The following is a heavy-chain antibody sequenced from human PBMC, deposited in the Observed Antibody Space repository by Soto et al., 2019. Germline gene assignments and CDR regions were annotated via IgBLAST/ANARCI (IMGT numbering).Heavy chain of an antibody. CDR2: ISGGGANT. D-gene: IGHD2-2*01. J-gene: IGHJ3*01. CDR3: AKERCCSATSCYGGFDV. V-gene: IGHV3-23*01. Sequence: EVQLLESGGDLVQSGGSLRLSCAASGFSFSSYAMSWVRQAPGRGLEWVSTISGGGANTQYAESVKGRFTISRDNSKNPLHLQMTALRADDTALYFCAKERCCSATSCYGGFDVWGQGTVVTVSS. CDR1: GFSFSSYA.